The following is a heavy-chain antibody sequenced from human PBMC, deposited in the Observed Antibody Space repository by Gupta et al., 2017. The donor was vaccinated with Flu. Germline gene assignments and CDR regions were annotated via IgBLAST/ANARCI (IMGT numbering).Heavy chain of an antibody. CDR2: MNPNSGNT. V-gene: IGHV1-8*01. D-gene: IGHD3-22*01. J-gene: IGHJ4*02. CDR3: ARLPEFYDSSGYYYLGFDY. Sequence: GLEWMGWMNPNSGNTGYAQKFQGRVTMTRNTSISTAYMELSSLRSEDTAVYYCARLPEFYDSSGYYYLGFDYWGQGTLVTVSS.